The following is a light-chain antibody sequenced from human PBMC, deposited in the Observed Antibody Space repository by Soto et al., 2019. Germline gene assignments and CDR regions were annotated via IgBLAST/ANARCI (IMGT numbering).Light chain of an antibody. J-gene: IGKJ2*01. CDR2: AAS. CDR3: QQSNSYSPT. CDR1: QGISSY. V-gene: IGKV1-8*01. Sequence: AIRMTQSPSSLSASTGDRVTITCRASQGISSYLAWYQQKPGKAPKLLIYAASTLQSGVPSRFSGSGSGTEFTLTISSLQPDDFATYYCQQSNSYSPTFGQGTKLEIK.